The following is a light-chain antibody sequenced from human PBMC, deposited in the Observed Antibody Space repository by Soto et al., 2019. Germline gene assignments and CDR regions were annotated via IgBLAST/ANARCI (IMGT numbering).Light chain of an antibody. CDR2: KAS. CDR1: QSISSW. CDR3: QQYNSYALLT. V-gene: IGKV1-5*03. J-gene: IGKJ4*01. Sequence: DIQMTQSPSTLSASVGDRVTITCRASQSISSWLAWYQQKPGKAPKLLIYKASSLESGVPSRFSGSGSGTAFTLTISSLQHDDFAAYYCQQYNSYALLTFGGGTKVEIK.